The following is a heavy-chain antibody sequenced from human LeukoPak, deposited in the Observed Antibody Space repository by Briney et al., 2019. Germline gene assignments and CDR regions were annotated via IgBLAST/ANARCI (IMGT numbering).Heavy chain of an antibody. CDR2: ISDSGGRK. D-gene: IGHD3-22*01. Sequence: GGSPRLSCAVSGITLSNYGMSWVRQAPGKGLEWVAGISDSGGRKNYADSVKGRFTISRDYPNNTLYLRMNSLRAGDTAVYFCAKRGVVIRVILVGFHKEAYYFDSWGQGALVTVSS. V-gene: IGHV3-23*01. CDR1: GITLSNYG. CDR3: AKRGVVIRVILVGFHKEAYYFDS. J-gene: IGHJ4*02.